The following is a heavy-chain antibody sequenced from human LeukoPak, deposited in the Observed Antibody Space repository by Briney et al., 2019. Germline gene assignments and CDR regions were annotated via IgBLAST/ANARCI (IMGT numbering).Heavy chain of an antibody. Sequence: GASVKVSCKASGYTFTSYAIHWVRQAPGQRLEWMGWINADNGNTKYSQKFQGRVTITRDTSASTAYMELSSLTSEDTAVYYCARGIVATTGLALVRRSARSYGLDVWGRGTTVTVSS. J-gene: IGHJ6*02. CDR3: ARGIVATTGLALVRRSARSYGLDV. CDR2: INADNGNT. V-gene: IGHV1-3*01. D-gene: IGHD5-12*01. CDR1: GYTFTSYA.